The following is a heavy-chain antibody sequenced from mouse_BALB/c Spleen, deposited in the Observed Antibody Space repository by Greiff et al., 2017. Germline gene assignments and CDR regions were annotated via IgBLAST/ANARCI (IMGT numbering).Heavy chain of an antibody. V-gene: IGHV5-6*01. D-gene: IGHD1-1*01. Sequence: VQLKESGGDLVKPGGSLKLSCAASGFTFSSYGMSWVRQTPDKRLEWVATISSGGSYTYYPDSVKGRFTISRDNAKNTLYLQMSSLKSEDTAMYYCARGITTVVASVEYYFDYWGQGTTLTVSS. CDR2: ISSGGSYT. J-gene: IGHJ2*01. CDR3: ARGITTVVASVEYYFDY. CDR1: GFTFSSYG.